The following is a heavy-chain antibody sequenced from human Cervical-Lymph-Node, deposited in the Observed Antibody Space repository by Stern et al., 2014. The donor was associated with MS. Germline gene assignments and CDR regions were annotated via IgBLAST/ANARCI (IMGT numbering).Heavy chain of an antibody. CDR3: ARATDL. V-gene: IGHV4-59*11. CDR2: SYYRGTT. J-gene: IGHJ5*02. Sequence: QVQLQESGPGLLRPSETLSLTCNVSGASITSHFWSWIRQPPGKGLEWIGYSYYRGTTNYNASLKGRVAISINTSKTQFSLRLSSVTAADTAVYYCARATDLWGQGILVTVSS. CDR1: GASITSHF.